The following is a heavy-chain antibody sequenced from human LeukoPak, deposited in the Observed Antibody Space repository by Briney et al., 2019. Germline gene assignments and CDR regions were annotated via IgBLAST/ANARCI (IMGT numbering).Heavy chain of an antibody. Sequence: GGSQRLPRAGSGFTFSDYYMSWIRQAPGKGLGWGSYIRASGSKTKYADPMRGRFTISRDNARPSLYLQMSSLRAEDTGVYYCARDFRVDAAFRWFDPWGQGALVTVSS. J-gene: IGHJ5*02. V-gene: IGHV3-11*05. CDR2: IRASGSKT. CDR1: GFTFSDYY. CDR3: ARDFRVDAAFRWFDP. D-gene: IGHD3-16*01.